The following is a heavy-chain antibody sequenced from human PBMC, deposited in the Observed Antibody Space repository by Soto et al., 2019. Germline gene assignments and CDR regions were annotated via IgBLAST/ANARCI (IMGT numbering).Heavy chain of an antibody. Sequence: QVQLVQSGAEVKKPGSSVKVSCKASGGTFSIYAISWVRQAPAPGLEWMGWSIPIFGTANYSQKFQGRVTITADKATSTADMGLWSLKYDDTVVYYCAAGGFVVVSGYYGMDVWGQGSTVTVSS. J-gene: IGHJ6*02. CDR3: AAGGFVVVSGYYGMDV. V-gene: IGHV1-69*06. D-gene: IGHD2-15*01. CDR2: SIPIFGTA. CDR1: GGTFSIYA.